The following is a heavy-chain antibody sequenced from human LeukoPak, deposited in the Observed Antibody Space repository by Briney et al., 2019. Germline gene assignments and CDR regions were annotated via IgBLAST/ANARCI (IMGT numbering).Heavy chain of an antibody. Sequence: ASVKVSCKASGGTFGTYAISWVRQAPGQGLEWMGIINPSGGSTTYAQKFQGRVTMTRDTSTSTVYMELSSLRSEDTAVYYCARVGRSSYGAFDYWGQGTLVTVSS. CDR2: INPSGGST. J-gene: IGHJ4*02. V-gene: IGHV1-46*01. CDR1: GGTFGTYA. CDR3: ARVGRSSYGAFDY. D-gene: IGHD4-17*01.